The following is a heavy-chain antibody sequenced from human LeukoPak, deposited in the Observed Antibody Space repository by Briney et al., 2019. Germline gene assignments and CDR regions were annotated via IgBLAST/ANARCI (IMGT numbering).Heavy chain of an antibody. Sequence: GGSLRLSCEGSGFAFNIYSMIWVRQAPGKVLEWISGMSASGNNIYYADSVKGRFTMSRDNSKNMLYLQMNSLRVEDTAVYYCAKKGVTMVRGNIDSWGQGTLVTVSS. V-gene: IGHV3-23*01. CDR3: AKKGVTMVRGNIDS. J-gene: IGHJ4*02. D-gene: IGHD3-10*01. CDR1: GFAFNIYS. CDR2: MSASGNNI.